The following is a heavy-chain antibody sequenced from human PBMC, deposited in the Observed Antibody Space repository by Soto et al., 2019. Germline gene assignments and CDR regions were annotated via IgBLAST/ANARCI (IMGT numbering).Heavy chain of an antibody. CDR1: GFTFSSYG. V-gene: IGHV3-23*01. J-gene: IGHJ4*02. D-gene: IGHD6-19*01. CDR3: AKGTGVTVAGHQFDY. CDR2: IVRSGVST. Sequence: GWSLRLSCAASGFTFSSYGMSWVRQAPGKGLEWVSGIVRSGVSTYYAESVKGRFTISRDNSKNTLFLQMTSLRAEDTAVYYCAKGTGVTVAGHQFDYWGQGTLVTVSS.